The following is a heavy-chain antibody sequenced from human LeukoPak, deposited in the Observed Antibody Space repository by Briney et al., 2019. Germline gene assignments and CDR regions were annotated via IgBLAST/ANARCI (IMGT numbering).Heavy chain of an antibody. V-gene: IGHV4-61*02. D-gene: IGHD1-26*01. J-gene: IGHJ3*02. CDR2: IYHSGST. CDR3: ARVGYSGALIGAFDI. CDR1: GGSISSGSYY. Sequence: SQTLSLTCTVSGGSISSGSYYWSWIRQPAGKGLEWIGSIYHSGSTYFNPSLKSRITISVDTSKNQFSLKLNSVTAADTAVYSCARVGYSGALIGAFDIWGQGTMVTVSS.